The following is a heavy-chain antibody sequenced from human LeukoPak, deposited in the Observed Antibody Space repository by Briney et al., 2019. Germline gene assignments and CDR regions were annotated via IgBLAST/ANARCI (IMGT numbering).Heavy chain of an antibody. J-gene: IGHJ3*02. CDR1: GGSISSGGYY. CDR3: ARDYKSKMWSLTFDI. V-gene: IGHV4-31*03. D-gene: IGHD2-21*01. Sequence: PSETLSLTCTVSGGSISSGGYYWSWIRQHPGKGLEWIGYIYYSGSTYYNPSLKSRVTISVDASKNQFSLKLSSVTAADTAVYYCARDYKSKMWSLTFDIXXXGTMVTVSS. CDR2: IYYSGST.